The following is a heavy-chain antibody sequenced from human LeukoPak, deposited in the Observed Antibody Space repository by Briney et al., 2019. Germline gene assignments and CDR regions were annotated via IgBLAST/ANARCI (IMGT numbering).Heavy chain of an antibody. CDR2: ISGSGGST. CDR1: GFTFSSYA. J-gene: IGHJ4*02. CDR3: AKGAWGAGAHY. Sequence: GGSLRLSCAASGFTFSSYATSWVRQAPGKGREWVSAISGSGGSTYYADSVKSRFTISRDNSKNTLYLQMNSLRAEDTAVYYCAKGAWGAGAHYWGQGTLVTVSS. D-gene: IGHD1-26*01. V-gene: IGHV3-23*01.